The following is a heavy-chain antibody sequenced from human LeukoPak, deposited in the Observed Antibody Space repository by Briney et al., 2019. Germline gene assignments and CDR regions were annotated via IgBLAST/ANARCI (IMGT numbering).Heavy chain of an antibody. J-gene: IGHJ4*02. CDR2: ISSSSSTI. D-gene: IGHD7-27*01. Sequence: GGSLRLSCAASGFTFSSYSMNWVRQAPGKGLEWVSYISSSSSTIYYADSVKGRFTISRDNAKNSLYLQMNSLRAEDTAVYYCARDPETNWGWDFDYWGQGALVTVSS. V-gene: IGHV3-48*01. CDR1: GFTFSSYS. CDR3: ARDPETNWGWDFDY.